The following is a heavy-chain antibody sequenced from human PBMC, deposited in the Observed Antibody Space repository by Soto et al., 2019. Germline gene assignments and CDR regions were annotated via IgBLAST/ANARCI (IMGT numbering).Heavy chain of an antibody. J-gene: IGHJ4*02. Sequence: QVQLQESGPGLVKPSETLSLTCTVSGGSITSSSYFWGWIRQPPGKGLEWIGSIYYSGSTYYNPSLKSRVTISVDTSKNHFSLKLSSVNAADTAVYYCARQSYYGSGSPYYFDYWGQGTLVTVSS. D-gene: IGHD3-10*01. CDR3: ARQSYYGSGSPYYFDY. V-gene: IGHV4-39*01. CDR2: IYYSGST. CDR1: GGSITSSSYF.